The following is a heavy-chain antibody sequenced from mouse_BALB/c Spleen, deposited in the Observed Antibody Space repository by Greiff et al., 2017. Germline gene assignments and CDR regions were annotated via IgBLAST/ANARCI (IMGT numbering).Heavy chain of an antibody. CDR1: GFSLTSSG. CDR3: AKKAPGTGCAD. D-gene: IGHD3-3*01. J-gene: IGHJ3*01. V-gene: IGHV2-5-1*01. CDR2: IWSGGST. Sequence: VPLQQSGPSLVQPSQSLSITCTVSGFSLTSSGVHWVRQSPGKGLEWLGVIWSGGSTDYHAAFMSRLSITKDNSKSQVFFKMNSLQADDTAIYYSAKKAPGTGCADWGQGTLVTVSA.